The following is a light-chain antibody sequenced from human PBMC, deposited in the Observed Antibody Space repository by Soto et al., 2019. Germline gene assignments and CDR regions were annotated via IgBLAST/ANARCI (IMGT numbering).Light chain of an antibody. V-gene: IGKV3-15*01. CDR2: GAS. CDR1: QSVRSN. Sequence: EIVMTQSPATLSVSPGERATVSCRASQSVRSNLAWYQQKPGQAPRLLIYGASTRATGIPARFNGSGSGTECTLTLISLRSEDFAVYYCQQYNSWPPITFGRGTRLEI. J-gene: IGKJ5*01. CDR3: QQYNSWPPIT.